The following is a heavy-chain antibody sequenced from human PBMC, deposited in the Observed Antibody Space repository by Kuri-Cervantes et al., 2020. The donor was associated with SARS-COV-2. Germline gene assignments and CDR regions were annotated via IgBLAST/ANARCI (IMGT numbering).Heavy chain of an antibody. Sequence: GGSLRLSCAASGFTFSHFALFWVRQAPGKGLEWVSAISGSGGSTYYADSVKGRFTISRDNSKNTLYLQMNSLRAEDTAVYYCAKNPVPAAIRFDYWGQGTLVTVSS. J-gene: IGHJ4*02. V-gene: IGHV3-23*01. D-gene: IGHD2-2*01. CDR3: AKNPVPAAIRFDY. CDR2: ISGSGGST. CDR1: GFTFSHFA.